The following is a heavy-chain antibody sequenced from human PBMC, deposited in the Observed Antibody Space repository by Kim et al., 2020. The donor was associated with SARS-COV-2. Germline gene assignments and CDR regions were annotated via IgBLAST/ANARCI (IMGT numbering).Heavy chain of an antibody. D-gene: IGHD2-2*01. V-gene: IGHV3-7*03. CDR3: AILGTSGFAS. J-gene: IGHJ4*02. CDR1: GFTFSRHW. Sequence: GGSLRLSCAASGFTFSRHWMTWVRQAPGKGLEWVAHIKEDGSDKNYVDPVKGRFTISRDNAKNSLYLQMSNLRAEDTAVYFCAILGTSGFASWGQGTLVTVSS. CDR2: IKEDGSDK.